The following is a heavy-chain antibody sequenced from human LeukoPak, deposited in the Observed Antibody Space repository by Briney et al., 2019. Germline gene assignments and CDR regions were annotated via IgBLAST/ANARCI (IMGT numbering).Heavy chain of an antibody. Sequence: GGSLRLSCAAAGFTFNNYAMSWVRQAPGKGLKWVSGISSGGSTYYADSAKGRFTISRDNSKNTLFLQMNSLRAEDTAVYYCAKDTYSSSPYYFDYWGQGTLVTVSS. J-gene: IGHJ4*02. D-gene: IGHD6-6*01. V-gene: IGHV3-23*01. CDR2: ISSGGST. CDR3: AKDTYSSSPYYFDY. CDR1: GFTFNNYA.